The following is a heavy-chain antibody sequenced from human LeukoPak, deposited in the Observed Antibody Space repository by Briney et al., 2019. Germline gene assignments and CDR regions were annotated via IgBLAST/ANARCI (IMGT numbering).Heavy chain of an antibody. CDR2: ISYDGSNK. D-gene: IGHD3-22*01. V-gene: IGHV3-30*04. CDR1: GFTFSSYA. CDR3: ALHYYDSSGYDFDY. J-gene: IGHJ4*02. Sequence: PGGSLRLSCAASGFTFSSYAMHWVRQAPGKGLEWVAVISYDGSNKYYADSVKGRFTISRDNSKNTLYLQMNSLRAEDTAVYYCALHYYDSSGYDFDYWGQGTLVTVSS.